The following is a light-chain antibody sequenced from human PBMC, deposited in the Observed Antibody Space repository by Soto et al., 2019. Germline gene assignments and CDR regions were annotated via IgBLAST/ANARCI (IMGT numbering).Light chain of an antibody. CDR1: QTVYNN. J-gene: IGKJ4*01. V-gene: IGKV3-15*01. CDR2: DAS. CDR3: QQCRNWPRT. Sequence: EIVMTQSPATLSVSPGEGATLSCKASQTVYNNLAWYQQRPGQPPRLLIYDASTRATGISARFSGSGYGTEFTLSISSLQSEDFAVYFGQQCRNWPRTFGGGTKVEIK.